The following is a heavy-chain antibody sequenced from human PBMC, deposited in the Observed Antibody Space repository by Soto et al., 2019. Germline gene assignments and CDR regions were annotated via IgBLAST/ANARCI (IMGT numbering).Heavy chain of an antibody. CDR1: GGSFSGYY. D-gene: IGHD2-21*02. J-gene: IGHJ4*02. CDR2: IYYSGRT. V-gene: IGHV4-34*01. CDR3: ARQRTTVVTQAYFDH. Sequence: SETLSLTCAVYGGSFSGYYWSWIRQPPGKGLEWIGSIYYSGRTYYNPSFKSRVTISIDTSKNQFSLKLSSVTATDTAVYYCARQRTTVVTQAYFDHWGQGALVTVSS.